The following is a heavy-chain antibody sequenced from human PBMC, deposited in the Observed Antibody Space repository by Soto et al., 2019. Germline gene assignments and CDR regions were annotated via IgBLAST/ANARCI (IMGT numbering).Heavy chain of an antibody. D-gene: IGHD2-2*01. Sequence: SETLSLTCTVSGGSISSGGYYWSWIRQHPGKGLEWIGYIYYSGSTYYNPSPKSRVTISVDTSKNQFSLKLSSVTAADTAVYYCARVSDATYGMDVWGQGTTVTVSS. CDR1: GGSISSGGYY. CDR2: IYYSGST. V-gene: IGHV4-31*03. J-gene: IGHJ6*02. CDR3: ARVSDATYGMDV.